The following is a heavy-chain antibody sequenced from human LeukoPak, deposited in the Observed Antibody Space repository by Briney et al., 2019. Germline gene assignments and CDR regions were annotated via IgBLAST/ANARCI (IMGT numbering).Heavy chain of an antibody. J-gene: IGHJ4*02. CDR2: INPNSGGT. CDR3: ARASIAARRYDY. Sequence: ASVKVSCKASGYTFTSYDINWVRQATGQGLEWMGWINPNSGGTNYAQKFRGRVTMTRDTSISTAYMELSRLRSDDTAVYYCARASIAARRYDYWGQGTLVTVSS. V-gene: IGHV1-2*02. D-gene: IGHD6-6*01. CDR1: GYTFTSYD.